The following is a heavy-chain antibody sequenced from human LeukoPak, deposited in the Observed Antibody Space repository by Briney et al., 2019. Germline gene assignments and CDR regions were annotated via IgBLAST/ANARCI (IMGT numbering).Heavy chain of an antibody. D-gene: IGHD2-21*02. V-gene: IGHV4-39*01. Sequence: SETLSLTCTVSGGSISSSSYYWGWIRQPPRKGLEWIGTIYYSGSTYYNSSLKSRVTISIDTSKNQFSLKLSSVTAADTAVYYCASLGAYCGGDCYPTFDYWGQGTLVTVSS. CDR1: GGSISSSSYY. CDR3: ASLGAYCGGDCYPTFDY. CDR2: IYYSGST. J-gene: IGHJ4*02.